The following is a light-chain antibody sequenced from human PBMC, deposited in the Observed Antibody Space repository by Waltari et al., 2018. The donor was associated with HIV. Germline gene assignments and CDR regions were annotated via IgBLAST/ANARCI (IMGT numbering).Light chain of an antibody. CDR3: QSYDSSLSGPVV. CDR1: SSNLGAGYD. Sequence: QSMLTQLPSVSGAPGQRVTISCTGSSSNLGAGYDVHWYQHLPGTAPKLLIYGNNNRPSGVPDRFSASKSGTSASLAITGLQAEDEADYYCQSYDSSLSGPVVFGGGTKLTVL. J-gene: IGLJ2*01. CDR2: GNN. V-gene: IGLV1-40*01.